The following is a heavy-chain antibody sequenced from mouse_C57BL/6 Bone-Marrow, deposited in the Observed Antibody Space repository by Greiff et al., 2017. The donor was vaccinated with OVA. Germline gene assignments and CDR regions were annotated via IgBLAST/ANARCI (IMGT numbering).Heavy chain of an antibody. D-gene: IGHD2-1*01. Sequence: EVKLVESGPELVKPGASVKISCKASGYSFTDYNMNWVKQSNGKSLEWIGVINTNYGTTSYNHKFKGKATLTVDQSSSPAYMQINTLTSEDYAVYSCALLFYYAMDYWGQGTSVTVSS. J-gene: IGHJ4*01. V-gene: IGHV1-39*01. CDR3: ALLFYYAMDY. CDR2: INTNYGTT. CDR1: GYSFTDYN.